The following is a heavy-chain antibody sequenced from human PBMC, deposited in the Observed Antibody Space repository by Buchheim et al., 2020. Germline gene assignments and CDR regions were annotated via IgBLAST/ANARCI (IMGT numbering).Heavy chain of an antibody. J-gene: IGHJ4*02. Sequence: VHLVESGGGEVRPGGSLRPSCAASGFTFDDYRMTWVRQAPGKGLEWVAGINWNGESTGYADSVKGRFTISRDNAKNSLYLQMNSLRAEDTALYYCARSCDGYNPLCDYWGRGTL. CDR3: ARSCDGYNPLCDY. V-gene: IGHV3-20*04. CDR1: GFTFDDYR. D-gene: IGHD5-24*01. CDR2: INWNGEST.